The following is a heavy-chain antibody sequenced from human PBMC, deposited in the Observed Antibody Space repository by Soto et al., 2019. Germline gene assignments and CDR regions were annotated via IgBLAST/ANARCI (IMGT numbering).Heavy chain of an antibody. Sequence: QVQLVESGGGVVQPGRSLRLSCAASGFTFTSYGMHWVRQAPGKGLEWVAVIWYDGSKKYYGDSVKGRFTISRDNFKNTLSLQMNSLRAEDTAVYYCARDAYKMDYWGQGTLVTVSS. J-gene: IGHJ4*02. CDR1: GFTFTSYG. D-gene: IGHD1-1*01. CDR2: IWYDGSKK. V-gene: IGHV3-33*01. CDR3: ARDAYKMDY.